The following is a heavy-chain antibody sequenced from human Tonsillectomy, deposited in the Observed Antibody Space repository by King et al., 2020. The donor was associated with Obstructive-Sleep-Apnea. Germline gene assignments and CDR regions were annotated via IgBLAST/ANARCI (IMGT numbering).Heavy chain of an antibody. CDR3: ARLRSVTGTRTPSFDI. Sequence: VQLQESGPGLVKPSETLSLTCTVSGASVSRHYWNWIRQPPGKGLEWIGYINYNGSTNYSPSLKSRGTISGDRSKNQFSLRLNSVTAADTAVYYCARLRSVTGTRTPSFDIWGQGTMVTVSS. J-gene: IGHJ3*02. CDR1: GASVSRHY. CDR2: INYNGST. D-gene: IGHD6-19*01. V-gene: IGHV4-59*08.